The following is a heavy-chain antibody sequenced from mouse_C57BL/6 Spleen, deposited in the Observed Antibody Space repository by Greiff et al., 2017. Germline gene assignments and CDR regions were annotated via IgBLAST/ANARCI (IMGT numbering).Heavy chain of an antibody. CDR1: GYSITSGYY. D-gene: IGHD3-2*02. Sequence: EVQLQQSGPGLVKPSQSLSLTCSVTGYSITSGYYWNWIRQFPGNKLEWMGYISYDGSNNYNPSLKNRISITRDTSKNQFFLKLNSVTTEDTATYYCARRGSSGYDYYAMDYWGQGTSVTVSS. J-gene: IGHJ4*01. CDR2: ISYDGSN. CDR3: ARRGSSGYDYYAMDY. V-gene: IGHV3-6*01.